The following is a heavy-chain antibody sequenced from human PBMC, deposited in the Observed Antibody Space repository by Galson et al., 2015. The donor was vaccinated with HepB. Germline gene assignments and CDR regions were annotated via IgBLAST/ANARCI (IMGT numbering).Heavy chain of an antibody. CDR2: TSNDESNK. CDR1: GFTFSRYA. V-gene: IGHV3-30-3*01. CDR3: ARGAEWDLLPFDI. D-gene: IGHD3-10*01. Sequence: SLRLSCAASGFTFSRYAVHWVRQAPGKGLEWVAVTSNDESNKYYADSVKGRFTISRDNFKKTLYLQMNSLRTEDTAVYYCARGAEWDLLPFDIWGQGTMVIVSS. J-gene: IGHJ3*02.